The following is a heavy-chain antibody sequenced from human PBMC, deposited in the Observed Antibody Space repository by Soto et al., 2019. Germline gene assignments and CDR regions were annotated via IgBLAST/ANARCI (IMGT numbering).Heavy chain of an antibody. CDR2: INHSGST. Sequence: NPSETLSLTCAVYGGSFSGYYWSWIRQPPGKGLEWIGEINHSGSTNYNPSLKSRVTISVDTSKNQFSLKLSSVTAADTAVYYCARPKRYYGMDVWGQGTTVT. V-gene: IGHV4-34*01. CDR3: ARPKRYYGMDV. CDR1: GGSFSGYY. J-gene: IGHJ6*02.